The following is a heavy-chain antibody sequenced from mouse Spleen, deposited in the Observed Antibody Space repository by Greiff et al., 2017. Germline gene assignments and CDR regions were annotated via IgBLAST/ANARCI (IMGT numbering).Heavy chain of an antibody. CDR3: ARREDGNYAMDY. V-gene: IGHV1-20*01. D-gene: IGHD2-1*01. CDR2: INPYNGDT. Sequence: VQLKQSGPELVKPGDSVKISCKASGYSFTGYFMNWVMQSHGKSLEWIGRINPYNGDTFYNQKFKGKATLTVDKSSSTAHMELRSLTSEDSAVYYCARREDGNYAMDYWGQGTSVTVSS. CDR1: GYSFTGYF. J-gene: IGHJ4*01.